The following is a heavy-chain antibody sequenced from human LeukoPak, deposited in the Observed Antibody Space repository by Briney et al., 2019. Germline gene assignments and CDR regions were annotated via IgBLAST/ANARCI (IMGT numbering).Heavy chain of an antibody. V-gene: IGHV3-33*01. D-gene: IGHD6-25*01. CDR3: ARFAAGGSYYYYMDV. CDR2: IWNDGSNK. J-gene: IGHJ6*03. CDR1: GFTFDTYG. Sequence: GGSLRLSCAASGFTFDTYGIHWVRQAPGKGLEWVAVIWNDGSNKYYADSVKGRFTISRDNSKKTLYLQMNSLRADDTAVYYCARFAAGGSYYYYMDVWGKGTTVTVSS.